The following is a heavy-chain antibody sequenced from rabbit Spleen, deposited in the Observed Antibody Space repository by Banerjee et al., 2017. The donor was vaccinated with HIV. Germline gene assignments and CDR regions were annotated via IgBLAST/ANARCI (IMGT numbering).Heavy chain of an antibody. CDR2: IYNGDGST. CDR3: ARDGAGGSYFAL. D-gene: IGHD8-1*01. V-gene: IGHV1S43*01. Sequence: QSLEESGGGLVKPGGTLTLTCTVSGFTISSNYWMCWVRQAPGKGLELIACIYNGDGSTWYATWVNGRFTISRENAQNTVFLQTTSLTAADTATYFCARDGAGGSYFALWGQGTLVTV. CDR1: GFTISSNYW. J-gene: IGHJ3*01.